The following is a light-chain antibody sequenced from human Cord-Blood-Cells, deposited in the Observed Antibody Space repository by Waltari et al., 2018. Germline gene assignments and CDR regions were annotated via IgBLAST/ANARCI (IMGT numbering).Light chain of an antibody. CDR2: AAS. Sequence: AIRMTPSPSSFSASTGDRVTITCRASQGISSYLAWYQQKPGKAPKLLIYAASTLQSGVPSRFSGSGSGTDFTLTISSLQPEDFATYYCQQSYSTPWTFGQGTKVEIK. J-gene: IGKJ1*01. V-gene: IGKV1-8*01. CDR1: QGISSY. CDR3: QQSYSTPWT.